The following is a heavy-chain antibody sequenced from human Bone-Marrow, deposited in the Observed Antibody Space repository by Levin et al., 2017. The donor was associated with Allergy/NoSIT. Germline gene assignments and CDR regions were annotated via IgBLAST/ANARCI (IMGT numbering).Heavy chain of an antibody. CDR2: IYYSGST. CDR1: GGSISSSSYY. D-gene: IGHD1-14*01. J-gene: IGHJ6*03. Sequence: SETLSLTCTVSGGSISSSSYYWGWIRQPPGKGLEWIGSIYYSGSTYYNPSLKSRVTISVDTSKNQFSLKLSSVTAADTAVYYCARLGRGPDSYYYMDVWGKGTTVTVSS. CDR3: ARLGRGPDSYYYMDV. V-gene: IGHV4-39*01.